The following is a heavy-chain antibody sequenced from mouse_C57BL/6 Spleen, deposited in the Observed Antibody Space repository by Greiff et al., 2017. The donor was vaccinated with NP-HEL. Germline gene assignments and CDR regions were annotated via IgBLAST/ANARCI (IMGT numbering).Heavy chain of an antibody. V-gene: IGHV1-26*01. Sequence: VQLQQSGPELVKPGASVKISCKASGYTFTDYYMNWVKQSHGKSLEWIGDINPNNGGTSYNQKFKGKATLTVDKSSSTAYMELRSLTSEDSAVYYCARWQTGFVFDYWGQGTTLTVSS. CDR3: ARWQTGFVFDY. CDR1: GYTFTDYY. J-gene: IGHJ2*01. CDR2: INPNNGGT. D-gene: IGHD4-1*01.